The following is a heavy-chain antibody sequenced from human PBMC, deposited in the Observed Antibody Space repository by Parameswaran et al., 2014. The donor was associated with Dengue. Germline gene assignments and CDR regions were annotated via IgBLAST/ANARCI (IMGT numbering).Heavy chain of an antibody. V-gene: IGHV1-18*01. J-gene: IGHJ6*02. CDR3: ARDFWVLRFLEWVYYGMDV. D-gene: IGHD3-3*01. Sequence: SWVRQAPGQGLEWMGWISAYNGNTNYAQKLQGRVTMTTDTSTSTAYMELRSLRSDDTAVYYCARDFWVLRFLEWVYYGMDVWGQGTTVTVSS. CDR2: ISAYNGNT.